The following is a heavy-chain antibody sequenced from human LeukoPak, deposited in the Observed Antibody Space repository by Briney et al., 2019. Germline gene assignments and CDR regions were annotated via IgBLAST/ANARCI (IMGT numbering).Heavy chain of an antibody. CDR1: GGSISSSSYY. J-gene: IGHJ4*02. Sequence: SETLSLTCTVSGGSISSSSYYWGWIRQPPGKGLEWIGSIYYSGSTYYNPSLKSRVTISVDTSKNQFSLKLSSVTAADTAVYYCARDEGGYSGYDGFSWGQGTLVTVSS. D-gene: IGHD5-12*01. CDR2: IYYSGST. CDR3: ARDEGGYSGYDGFS. V-gene: IGHV4-39*07.